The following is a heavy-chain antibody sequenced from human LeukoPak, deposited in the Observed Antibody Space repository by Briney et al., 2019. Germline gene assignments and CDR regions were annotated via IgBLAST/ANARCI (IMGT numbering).Heavy chain of an antibody. CDR3: ARHRRGYSAYGFTSFDY. CDR2: IYYSGST. J-gene: IGHJ4*02. D-gene: IGHD5-12*01. CDR1: GGSISSSSYY. V-gene: IGHV4-39*01. Sequence: SETLSLTCTVSGGSISSSSYYWGWIRQPPGKGLEWIGSIYYSGSTYYNPSLKSRVTISVDTSKNQFSLKLSSVTAADTAVYYCARHRRGYSAYGFTSFDYWGQGTLVTVSS.